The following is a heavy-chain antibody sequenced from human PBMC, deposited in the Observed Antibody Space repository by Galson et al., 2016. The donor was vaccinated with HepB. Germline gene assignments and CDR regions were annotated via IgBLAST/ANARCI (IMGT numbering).Heavy chain of an antibody. CDR3: AEDGVWYYDIGGYIWFDP. CDR1: GFPFSNYA. Sequence: SLRLSCAASGFPFSNYAMHWVRQAPGKGLEWVSGISGSGGSTSYADSVKGRFTISRDNSKNTLVLQMNRLRAEDTAVFYCAEDGVWYYDIGGYIWFDPWGQGTLVTVSS. V-gene: IGHV3-23*01. CDR2: ISGSGGST. D-gene: IGHD3-22*01. J-gene: IGHJ5*02.